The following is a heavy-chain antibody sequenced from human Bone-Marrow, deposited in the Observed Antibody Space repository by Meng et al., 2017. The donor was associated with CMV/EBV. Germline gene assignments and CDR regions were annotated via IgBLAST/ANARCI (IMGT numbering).Heavy chain of an antibody. J-gene: IGHJ3*02. CDR3: TRLTYYYDSSGLNDAFDI. CDR1: GFTFSGSA. D-gene: IGHD3-22*01. CDR2: IRSKANSYAT. V-gene: IGHV3-73*01. Sequence: ETLSLTCAASGFTFSGSAMHWVRQASGKGLEWVGRIRSKANSYATAYAASVKGRFTISRDDSKNTAYLQMNSLKTEDTAVYYCTRLTYYYDSSGLNDAFDIWGQGTMVTVSS.